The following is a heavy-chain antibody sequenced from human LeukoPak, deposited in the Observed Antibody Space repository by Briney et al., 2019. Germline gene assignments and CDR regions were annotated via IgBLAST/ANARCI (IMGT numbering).Heavy chain of an antibody. Sequence: ASVKVSCNGSGYTFTVCYMRWVRQAPGQGLEWMGWINPNSGGTNHAQKFQGRLTMTRDTSISTAYMELSRLRSDDTAVYYCASDLVPAAFWVQGTLVTVPS. CDR3: ASDLVPAAF. V-gene: IGHV1-2*02. CDR2: INPNSGGT. CDR1: GYTFTVCY. D-gene: IGHD2-2*01. J-gene: IGHJ4*02.